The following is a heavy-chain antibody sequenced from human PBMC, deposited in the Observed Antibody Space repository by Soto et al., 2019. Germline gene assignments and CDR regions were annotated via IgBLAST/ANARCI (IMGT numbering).Heavy chain of an antibody. Sequence: SETLSLTCTVSGGSVSSGRFYWSWIRQPPGKGLEWIGYIYYSGSTKYNPSLRSLVTISVDTSKNQFSLKLTSVTAADTAVYYCARSGSGSGWLGGQGTLVTVSS. J-gene: IGHJ4*02. CDR2: IYYSGST. V-gene: IGHV4-61*01. CDR1: GGSVSSGRFY. CDR3: ARSGSGSGWL. D-gene: IGHD6-19*01.